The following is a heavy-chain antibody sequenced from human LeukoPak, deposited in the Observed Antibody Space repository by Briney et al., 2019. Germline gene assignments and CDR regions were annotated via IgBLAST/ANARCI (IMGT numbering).Heavy chain of an antibody. CDR3: ARGPYDFWSGYYRMFDY. Sequence: PGGSLRLSCAASGFTFSSYAMSWIRQPPGKGLEWIGEINHCGSTNYNPSLKSRVTISVDTSKNQFSLKLSSVTAADTAVYYCARGPYDFWSGYYRMFDYWGQGTLVTVSS. V-gene: IGHV4-34*01. CDR1: GFTFSSYA. J-gene: IGHJ4*02. CDR2: INHCGST. D-gene: IGHD3-3*01.